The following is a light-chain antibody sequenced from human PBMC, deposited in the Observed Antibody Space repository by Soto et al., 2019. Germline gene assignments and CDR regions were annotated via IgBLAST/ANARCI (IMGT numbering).Light chain of an antibody. Sequence: DVPMTQSPSSLSASVGDRVTITCQASQDISNYLNWYQQKPGKAPKLLIYDASNLETGVPSRFTGSGSGTDFTFTISNLQPEDIATYYCQHHDNLPYTFGQGTKLDFK. CDR3: QHHDNLPYT. CDR2: DAS. J-gene: IGKJ2*01. V-gene: IGKV1-33*01. CDR1: QDISNY.